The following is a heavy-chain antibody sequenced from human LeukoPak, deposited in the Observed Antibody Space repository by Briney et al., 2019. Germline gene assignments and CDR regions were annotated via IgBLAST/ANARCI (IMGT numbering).Heavy chain of an antibody. J-gene: IGHJ4*02. CDR3: AKDSEWELWLFDY. CDR1: GFTFDDYG. Sequence: GGSLRLSCAASGFTFDDYGMHWVRQAPGKGLEWVAFIRYDGSNKYYADSVKGRFTISRDNSKNTLYLQMNSLRAEDTAVYYCAKDSEWELWLFDYWGQGTLVTVSS. D-gene: IGHD1-26*01. CDR2: IRYDGSNK. V-gene: IGHV3-30*02.